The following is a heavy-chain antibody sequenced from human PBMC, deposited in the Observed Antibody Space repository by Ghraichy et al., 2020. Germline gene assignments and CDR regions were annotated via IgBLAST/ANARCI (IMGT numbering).Heavy chain of an antibody. Sequence: SDTLSLTCTVSGGSISSYYWSWIRQPPGKGLEWIGYIYYSGSTNYNPSLKSRVTISVDTSKNQFSLKLSSVTAADTAVYYCARVGGDYEPTQAYYYYMDVWGKGTTVTVSS. CDR1: GGSISSYY. D-gene: IGHD4-17*01. CDR3: ARVGGDYEPTQAYYYYMDV. J-gene: IGHJ6*03. V-gene: IGHV4-59*01. CDR2: IYYSGST.